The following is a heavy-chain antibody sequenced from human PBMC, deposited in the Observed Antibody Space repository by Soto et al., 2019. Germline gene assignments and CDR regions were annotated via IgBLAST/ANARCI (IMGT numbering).Heavy chain of an antibody. J-gene: IGHJ4*02. Sequence: SETLSLTCTVSGGSISSGDYYWSWIRQPPGKGLEWIGYIYYSGSTYYNPSLKSRVTISVDTSKNQFSLKLSSVTAADTAVYYCASRRVYYYDSSGYDYWGQATLVTVSS. D-gene: IGHD3-22*01. V-gene: IGHV4-30-4*01. CDR3: ASRRVYYYDSSGYDY. CDR1: GGSISSGDYY. CDR2: IYYSGST.